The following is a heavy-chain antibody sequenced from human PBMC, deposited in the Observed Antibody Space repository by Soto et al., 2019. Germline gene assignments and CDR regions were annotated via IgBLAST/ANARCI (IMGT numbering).Heavy chain of an antibody. Sequence: SVKVSCKASGGTFSSYAISWVRQAPGQGLEWMGGIIPIFGTANYAQKFQGRVTITADESTSTAYMELSSLRSEDTAVYYCAGSGDDLTYYYYGMDVWGQGTTVTVSS. CDR2: IIPIFGTA. J-gene: IGHJ6*02. CDR3: AGSGDDLTYYYYGMDV. V-gene: IGHV1-69*13. CDR1: GGTFSSYA. D-gene: IGHD2-21*01.